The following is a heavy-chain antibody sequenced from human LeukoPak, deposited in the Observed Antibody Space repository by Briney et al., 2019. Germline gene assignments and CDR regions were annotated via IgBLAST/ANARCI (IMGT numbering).Heavy chain of an antibody. Sequence: ASVKVSCKVSGYTLTELSMHWVRQAPGKGLEWMGGFDPEDGETIYAQKFQGRVTMTEDTSTDTAYMELSSLGSEDTAVYYCATPMIVAETYQYYFDYWGQGTLVTVSS. V-gene: IGHV1-24*01. CDR1: GYTLTELS. CDR3: ATPMIVAETYQYYFDY. J-gene: IGHJ4*02. D-gene: IGHD3-22*01. CDR2: FDPEDGET.